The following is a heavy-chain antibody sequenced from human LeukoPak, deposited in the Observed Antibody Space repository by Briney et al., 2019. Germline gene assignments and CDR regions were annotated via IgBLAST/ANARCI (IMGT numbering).Heavy chain of an antibody. V-gene: IGHV1-18*01. CDR3: ARDFKLRYFDWLLYNDAFDI. CDR1: GYTFTSYG. J-gene: IGHJ3*02. CDR2: ISAYSGNT. D-gene: IGHD3-9*01. Sequence: ASVKVSCKASGYTFTSYGISWVRQAPGQGLEWMGWISAYSGNTNYAQKLQGRVTMTTDTSTSTAYMELRSLRSDDTAVYYCARDFKLRYFDWLLYNDAFDIWGQGTMVTVSP.